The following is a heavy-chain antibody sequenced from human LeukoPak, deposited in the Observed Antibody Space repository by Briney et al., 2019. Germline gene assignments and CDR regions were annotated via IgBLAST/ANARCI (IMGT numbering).Heavy chain of an antibody. D-gene: IGHD3-10*01. CDR1: GFTFSDEG. V-gene: IGHV3-48*04. CDR3: ARDLRGSDAYYFDY. J-gene: IGHJ4*02. CDR2: ISSSSSTI. Sequence: GGSLRLSCAASGFTFSDEGMHWVRQAPGKGVEWVSYISSSSSTIYYADSVKGRFTISRDNAKNSLYLQMNSLRGEDTAVYYCARDLRGSDAYYFDYWGQGTLVTVSS.